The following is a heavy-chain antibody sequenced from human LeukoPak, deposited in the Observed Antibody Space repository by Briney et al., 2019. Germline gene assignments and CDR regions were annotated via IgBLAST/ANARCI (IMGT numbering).Heavy chain of an antibody. CDR2: SRNKANSYTT. CDR1: GFTFSDHY. Sequence: GGSLRLSCAASGFTFSDHYIDWVRQAPGKGLEWVGRSRNKANSYTTSYAASVKGRFTISRDESKNSLYLQMNSLKTEDTAVYYCTRIAAVGTHFDYWGQGTLVTVSS. CDR3: TRIAAVGTHFDY. J-gene: IGHJ4*02. V-gene: IGHV3-72*01. D-gene: IGHD6-13*01.